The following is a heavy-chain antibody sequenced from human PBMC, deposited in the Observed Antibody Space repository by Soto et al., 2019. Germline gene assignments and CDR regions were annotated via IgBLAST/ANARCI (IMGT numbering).Heavy chain of an antibody. V-gene: IGHV3-15*07. D-gene: IGHD2-15*01. CDR1: GLTISNAW. J-gene: IGHJ6*02. CDR2: IKTNTEGGTT. Sequence: EVQLVESGGGFVYTGGSLRLSCAASGLTISNAWMNWVRQAPGKGLEWVDRIKTNTEGGTTDYAAAVKGRFTVSRDDSKNTLYLQMNSLRTEDTAVYYCTTGSVEGVWGHGTTVTVFS. CDR3: TTGSVEGV.